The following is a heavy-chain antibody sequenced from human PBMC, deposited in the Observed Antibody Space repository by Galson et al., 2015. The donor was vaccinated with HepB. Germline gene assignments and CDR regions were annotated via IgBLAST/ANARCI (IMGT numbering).Heavy chain of an antibody. Sequence: CAISGDSVSSNSAVWHWIRQSPSRGLEWLGRTYYRSKWYNDYAGSVKSRITINADTSKNQFSLHLTSVTPEDTAVYYCARGWGLDYWGQGTLVTVSS. V-gene: IGHV6-1*01. CDR3: ARGWGLDY. D-gene: IGHD7-27*01. J-gene: IGHJ4*02. CDR1: GDSVSSNSAV. CDR2: TYYRSKWYN.